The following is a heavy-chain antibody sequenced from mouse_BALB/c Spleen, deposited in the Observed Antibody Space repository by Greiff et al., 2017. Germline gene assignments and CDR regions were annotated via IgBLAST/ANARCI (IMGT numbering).Heavy chain of an antibody. CDR1: GFTFSNYW. J-gene: IGHJ3*01. V-gene: IGHV6-6*02. D-gene: IGHD2-4*01. CDR3: TRIYYDYGWFAD. CDR2: IRLKSNNYAT. Sequence: EVKLVESGGGLVQPGGSMKLSCVASGFTFSNYWMNWVRQSPEKGLEWVAEIRLKSNNYATHYAESVKGRFTISRDDSKSSVYLQMNNLRAEDTGIYYCTRIYYDYGWFADWGQGTLVTVSA.